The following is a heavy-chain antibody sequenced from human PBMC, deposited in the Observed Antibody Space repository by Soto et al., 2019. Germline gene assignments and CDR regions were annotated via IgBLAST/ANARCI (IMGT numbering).Heavy chain of an antibody. D-gene: IGHD4-17*01. CDR3: ARDSGGTTVAFGMDV. CDR2: IIPIFGTA. J-gene: IGHJ6*02. Sequence: QVQRVHSGAEVRKPGSSVKVSCKASGGTFSSYAISWVRQAPGQGLEWMGGIIPIFGTANYAQKFQGRVTITADESTSTAYMELSSLRSEDTAVYYCARDSGGTTVAFGMDVWGQGTTVTVSS. V-gene: IGHV1-69*01. CDR1: GGTFSSYA.